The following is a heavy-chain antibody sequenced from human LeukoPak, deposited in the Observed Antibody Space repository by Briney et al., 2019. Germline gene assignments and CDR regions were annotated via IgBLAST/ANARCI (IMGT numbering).Heavy chain of an antibody. D-gene: IGHD7-27*01. CDR1: GFTFSSYS. CDR3: ARGGTQLTGDSSGAFDI. Sequence: RSGGSLRLSCAASGFTFSSYSMNWVRQAPGKGLEWVSSISSSSSYIYYADSVKGRFTISRDNAKNSLYLQMNSLRAEDTAVYYCARGGTQLTGDSSGAFDIWGQGTMVTVSS. V-gene: IGHV3-21*01. J-gene: IGHJ3*02. CDR2: ISSSSSYI.